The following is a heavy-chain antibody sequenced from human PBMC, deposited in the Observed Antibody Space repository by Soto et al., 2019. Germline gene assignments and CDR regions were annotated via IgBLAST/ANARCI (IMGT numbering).Heavy chain of an antibody. CDR3: ARGGKRYYYGSGRYYYYYGMDV. CDR2: INHSGST. V-gene: IGHV4-34*01. D-gene: IGHD3-10*01. CDR1: GGTHGFHC. Sequence: LSGTRSVEGGTHGFHCWSWLSKQQGKGLEWIGEINHSGSTNYNPFLKSRVTISVDTSKNQFSLKLSSVTAADTAVYYCARGGKRYYYGSGRYYYYYGMDVWGQGTSVNV. J-gene: IGHJ6*02.